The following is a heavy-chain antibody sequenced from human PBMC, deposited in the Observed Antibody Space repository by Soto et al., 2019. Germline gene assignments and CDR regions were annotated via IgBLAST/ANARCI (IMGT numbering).Heavy chain of an antibody. J-gene: IGHJ3*02. V-gene: IGHV1-3*01. CDR1: GYTFTTYA. Sequence: ASVKVSCKTSGYTFTTYAMHCVRQAPGQRLEWMGWINAGNGNTKYSQKFPGRVTITRDTSASTAYMELSSLRSEDTAVYYCARGAMIGHLFDIWGQGTMVTVSS. D-gene: IGHD3-22*01. CDR2: INAGNGNT. CDR3: ARGAMIGHLFDI.